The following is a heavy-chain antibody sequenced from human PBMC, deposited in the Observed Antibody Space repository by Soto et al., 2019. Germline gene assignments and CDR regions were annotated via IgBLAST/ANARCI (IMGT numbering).Heavy chain of an antibody. D-gene: IGHD2-2*01. J-gene: IGHJ6*02. CDR3: ARDVLVPAATYYYGMDV. CDR2: IIPIFGTA. Sequence: ASVKVSCKASGGTFSSYAISWVRQAPGQGLEWMGGIIPIFGTANYAQKFQGRVTITADESTSTAYMELSSLRSEDTAVYYCARDVLVPAATYYYGMDVWGQGTTVTVSS. V-gene: IGHV1-69*13. CDR1: GGTFSSYA.